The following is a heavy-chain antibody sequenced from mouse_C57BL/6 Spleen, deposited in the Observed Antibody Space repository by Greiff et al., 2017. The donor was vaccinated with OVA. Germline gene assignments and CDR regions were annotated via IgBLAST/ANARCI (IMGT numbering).Heavy chain of an antibody. J-gene: IGHJ2*01. CDR1: GYAFTNYL. CDR2: INPGSGGT. V-gene: IGHV1-54*01. D-gene: IGHD2-5*01. Sequence: QVQLQQSGAELVRPGTSVTVSCKASGYAFTNYLIEWVKQRPGQGLEWIGVINPGSGGTNYNEKFKGKATLTADKSSSTAYMQLSSLTSEDSAVYFCARRRVYSNYGVVFDYWGKGTTLTVSS. CDR3: ARRRVYSNYGVVFDY.